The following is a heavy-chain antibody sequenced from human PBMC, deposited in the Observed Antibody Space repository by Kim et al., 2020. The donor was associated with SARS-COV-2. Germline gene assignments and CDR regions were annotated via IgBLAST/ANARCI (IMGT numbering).Heavy chain of an antibody. Sequence: QKSQCRVTITADTSTSTAYMELSSLRAEDTAVYYCARDQLAAAGNNWFDPWGQGTLVTVSS. D-gene: IGHD6-13*01. CDR3: ARDQLAAAGNNWFDP. V-gene: IGHV1-69*04. J-gene: IGHJ5*02.